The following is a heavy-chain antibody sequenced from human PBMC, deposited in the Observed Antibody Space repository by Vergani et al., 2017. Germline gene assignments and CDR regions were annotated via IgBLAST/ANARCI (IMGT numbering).Heavy chain of an antibody. V-gene: IGHV4-31*03. CDR3: ARMGGYDEGDAFRIGYFDS. D-gene: IGHD3-22*01. J-gene: IGHJ4*02. Sequence: QVQLQESGPGLVKPSQTLSLTCTVSGGSVNSYYWSWIRQPPGKGLEWIGYIYSTGSTHHNPSLRRRINMSVDTSKNQFSLKLNSVTAADTAMYYCARMGGYDEGDAFRIGYFDSWGPGILVTVSS. CDR2: IYSTGST. CDR1: GGSVNSYY.